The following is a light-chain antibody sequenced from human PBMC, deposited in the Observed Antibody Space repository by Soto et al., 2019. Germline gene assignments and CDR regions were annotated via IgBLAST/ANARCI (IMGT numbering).Light chain of an antibody. CDR2: GAS. CDR3: QQRSNWPIT. Sequence: EIVMKQSPDTLSVSPGERATLSCRASQSLSSNLAWYQQKPGQAPRLLIYGASSRATGIPDRFSGSGSGTDFTLTISRLEPEDFAVYYCQQRSNWPITFGQGTRLEIK. J-gene: IGKJ5*01. CDR1: QSLSSN. V-gene: IGKV3D-20*02.